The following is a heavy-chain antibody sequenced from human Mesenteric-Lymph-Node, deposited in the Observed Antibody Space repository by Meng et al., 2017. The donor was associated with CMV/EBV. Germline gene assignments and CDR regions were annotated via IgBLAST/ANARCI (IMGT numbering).Heavy chain of an antibody. J-gene: IGHJ6*02. V-gene: IGHV1-18*01. D-gene: IGHD4-23*01. CDR1: GYTFTSYG. CDR3: ASSGGGNSDYYYGMDV. CDR2: ISAYNGNT. Sequence: ASVKVSCKASGYTFTSYGIRWVRQAPGQGLEWMGWISAYNGNTNYAQKLQGRVTMTTDTSTSTAYMELRSLRSDDTAVYYCASSGGGNSDYYYGMDVWGQGTTVTVSS.